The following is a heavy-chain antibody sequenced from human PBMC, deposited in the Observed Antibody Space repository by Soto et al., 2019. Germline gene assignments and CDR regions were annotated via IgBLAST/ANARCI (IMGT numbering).Heavy chain of an antibody. CDR1: GGSISSGGYY. CDR2: IFYSGTT. CDR3: ARSVDP. V-gene: IGHV4-31*03. Sequence: QVQLQESGPGLVKPSQTLSLTCTVSGGSISSGGYYWSWIRQHPGKGLEWIGYIFYSGTTYYNPPLMSRVTISVDTSKSQSSLQLSSVTAADTAVYYWARSVDPWGQGTLVTVSS. J-gene: IGHJ5*02.